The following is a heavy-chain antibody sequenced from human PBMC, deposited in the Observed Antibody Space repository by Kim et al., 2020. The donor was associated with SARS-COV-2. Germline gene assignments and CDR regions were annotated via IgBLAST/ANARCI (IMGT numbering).Heavy chain of an antibody. V-gene: IGHV3-23*01. CDR1: GFSFRNYG. Sequence: GGSLRLSCAASGFSFRNYGMSWVRQAPGKGLEWVTVITGSGDVAVYADSVKGRFTTSRDNSKTTVYLEMNNLAAEDTAIYLCAKSVISGAGSYYDIWG. D-gene: IGHD2-8*02. CDR2: ITGSGDVA. J-gene: IGHJ3*02. CDR3: AKSVISGAGSYYDI.